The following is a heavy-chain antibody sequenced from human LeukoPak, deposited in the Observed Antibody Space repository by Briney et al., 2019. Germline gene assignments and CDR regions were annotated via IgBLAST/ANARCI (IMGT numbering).Heavy chain of an antibody. CDR3: AKETTMAQSYYYYGMDV. Sequence: GGSLRLSCAASGFTFDDYDMHWVRQAPGKGLEWVSLISGDGGRTYYADSVKGRLTIPRDNSKNSLYLQMNSLRPEDTALYYCAKETTMAQSYYYYGMDVWGQGTTVTVSS. CDR1: GFTFDDYD. J-gene: IGHJ6*02. D-gene: IGHD4/OR15-4a*01. CDR2: ISGDGGRT. V-gene: IGHV3-43*02.